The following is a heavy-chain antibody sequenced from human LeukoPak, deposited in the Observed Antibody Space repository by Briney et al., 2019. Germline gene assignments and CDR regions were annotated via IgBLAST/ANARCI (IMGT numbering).Heavy chain of an antibody. J-gene: IGHJ5*01. CDR2: INANSGTT. CDR3: AKPISGGLAVTADWFHP. D-gene: IGHD6-19*01. CDR1: GFAFSVYA. Sequence: GGSLRLSCTASGFAFSVYAMSWLRQPPGKGLEWVSTINANSGTTSYAASVRGRFTISRDNSKNTLYLQLNTLRADDTATYYCAKPISGGLAVTADWFHPWGQGSLVVVSS. V-gene: IGHV3-23*01.